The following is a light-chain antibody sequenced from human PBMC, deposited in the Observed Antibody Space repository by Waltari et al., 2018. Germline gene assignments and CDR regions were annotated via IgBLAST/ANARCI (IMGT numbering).Light chain of an antibody. J-gene: IGLJ2*01. CDR2: EVS. CDR1: SSDVGGYNY. CDR3: SSYTNTNTLVV. V-gene: IGLV2-14*01. Sequence: QSALTQPASVSGSPGQSIPLSCTGTSSDVGGYNYVSWYQHHPGKAPKLMISEVSNRPSGVSSRFSGSKSGHTASLTISGLQAEDEATYYCSSYTNTNTLVVFGGGTKLTVL.